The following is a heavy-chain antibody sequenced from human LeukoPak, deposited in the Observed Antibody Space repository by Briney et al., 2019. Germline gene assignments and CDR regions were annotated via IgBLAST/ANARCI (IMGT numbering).Heavy chain of an antibody. CDR1: GGTFSSYT. J-gene: IGHJ6*02. V-gene: IGHV1-69*04. Sequence: SVKVSCKASGGTFSSYTISWVRQAPGQGLEWMGRIIPILGIANYAQKFQGRVTITADKSTSTAYMELSSLRSEDTAVYYCARDHDPESCSGGSCYNGMDVWGQGTTVTVSS. D-gene: IGHD2-15*01. CDR2: IIPILGIA. CDR3: ARDHDPESCSGGSCYNGMDV.